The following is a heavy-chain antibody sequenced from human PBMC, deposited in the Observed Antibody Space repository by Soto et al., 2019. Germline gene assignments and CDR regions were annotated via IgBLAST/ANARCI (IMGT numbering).Heavy chain of an antibody. Sequence: RASVKVSCKASGYTFTSYGISWVRQAPGQGLEWMGWISAYNGNTNYAQKLQGRVTMTTDTSTSTAYMELRSLRSGDTAVYYCARVGRYYDSSGPPHVWGQGTTVTVSS. D-gene: IGHD3-22*01. V-gene: IGHV1-18*01. CDR3: ARVGRYYDSSGPPHV. CDR1: GYTFTSYG. J-gene: IGHJ6*02. CDR2: ISAYNGNT.